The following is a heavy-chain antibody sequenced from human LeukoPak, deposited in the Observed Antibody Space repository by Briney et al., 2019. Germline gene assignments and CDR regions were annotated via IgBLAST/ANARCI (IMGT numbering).Heavy chain of an antibody. J-gene: IGHJ5*01. CDR1: GFTFSSYK. D-gene: IGHD2-2*01. V-gene: IGHV3-7*04. CDR3: ARARCSSSTCLYNWFDL. Sequence: GGSLRLSCATSGFTFSSYKMTWVRQAPGTGLEWVANIKQDGSEEYYVDSVKGRFTISRDNGKNSLYLQMNSLRAEDTAVYYCARARCSSSTCLYNWFDLWGQGTLVTVSS. CDR2: IKQDGSEE.